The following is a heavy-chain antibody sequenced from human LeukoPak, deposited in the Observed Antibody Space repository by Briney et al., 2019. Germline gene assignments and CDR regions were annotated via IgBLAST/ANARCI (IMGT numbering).Heavy chain of an antibody. D-gene: IGHD3-3*01. Sequence: PGGSLRLSCAASGFTFSSYAMSWVRQAPGKGLEWVSAISGSGGSTYFADSVKGRFTISRDNSKNTLFLQMNSLRAEDTAVYYCAKLYDFWSGYYTNWGQGTLVTVSS. V-gene: IGHV3-23*01. CDR1: GFTFSSYA. CDR2: ISGSGGST. CDR3: AKLYDFWSGYYTN. J-gene: IGHJ4*02.